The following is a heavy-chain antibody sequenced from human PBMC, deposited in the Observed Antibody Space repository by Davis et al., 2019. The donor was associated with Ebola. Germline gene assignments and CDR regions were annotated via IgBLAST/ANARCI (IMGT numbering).Heavy chain of an antibody. J-gene: IGHJ4*02. CDR2: INHSGST. Sequence: SETLSLTCAVSGGSISSSNWWSWVRQPPGKGLEWIGEINHSGSTNYNPSLKSRVTISVDTSKNQFSLKLSSVTAADTAVYYCATYYDILTGRFDYWGQGTLVTVSS. V-gene: IGHV4-4*02. CDR1: GGSISSSNW. D-gene: IGHD3-9*01. CDR3: ATYYDILTGRFDY.